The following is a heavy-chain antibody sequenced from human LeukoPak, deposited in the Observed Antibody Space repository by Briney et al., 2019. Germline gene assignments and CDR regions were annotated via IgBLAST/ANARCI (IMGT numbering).Heavy chain of an antibody. D-gene: IGHD3-16*01. V-gene: IGHV4-34*01. Sequence: SETLSLTCAVYGGSFSGYYWSWIRQPPGKGPEWIGEINHSGSTNYNPSLKSRVTISVDTSKNQFSLKLSSVTAADTAVYYCATPRDYVWGSYTYWGQGTLVTVSS. CDR1: GGSFSGYY. CDR2: INHSGST. CDR3: ATPRDYVWGSYTY. J-gene: IGHJ4*02.